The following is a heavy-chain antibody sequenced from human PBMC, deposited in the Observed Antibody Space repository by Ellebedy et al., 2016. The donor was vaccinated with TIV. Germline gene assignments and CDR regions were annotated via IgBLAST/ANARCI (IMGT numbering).Heavy chain of an antibody. J-gene: IGHJ4*02. D-gene: IGHD2-2*01. Sequence: MPSETLSLTCTVSGGSISSYYWSWIRQPPGKGLEWIGDIYYSGSTNYNPSLKSRVTISEDTSKNQISLRLSSVTAVDPAVYYCARDSSTSWRRAFDYWGQGTLVTVSS. CDR2: IYYSGST. V-gene: IGHV4-59*01. CDR1: GGSISSYY. CDR3: ARDSSTSWRRAFDY.